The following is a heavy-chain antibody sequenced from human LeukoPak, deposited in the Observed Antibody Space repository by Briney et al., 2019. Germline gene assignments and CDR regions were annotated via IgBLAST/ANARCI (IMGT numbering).Heavy chain of an antibody. D-gene: IGHD2-2*01. CDR3: ARDSTYYYYYGMDV. V-gene: IGHV4-59*01. J-gene: IGHJ6*02. CDR2: IYYSGST. CDR1: GGSIGSYY. Sequence: SETLSLTCTVSGGSIGSYYWSWIRQPPGKGLEWIGYIYYSGSTNYNPSLKSRVTISVDTSKNQFSLKLSSVTAADTAVYYCARDSTYYYYYGMDVWGQGTTVTVSS.